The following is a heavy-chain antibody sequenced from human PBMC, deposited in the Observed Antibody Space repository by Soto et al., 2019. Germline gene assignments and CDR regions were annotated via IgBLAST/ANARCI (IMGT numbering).Heavy chain of an antibody. D-gene: IGHD3-9*01. CDR2: DYYGGST. J-gene: IGHJ4*02. Sequence: SETLSLTCIVSGGSISSSTYYWGWIRQPPGKGLEWIGNDYYGGSTYYNPSLKSRVTISVDTSKSPFSLKLSSVTAADTAVYYCARAVVLTGYYYFDYWGAGILFTVS. V-gene: IGHV4-39*01. CDR1: GGSISSSTYY. CDR3: ARAVVLTGYYYFDY.